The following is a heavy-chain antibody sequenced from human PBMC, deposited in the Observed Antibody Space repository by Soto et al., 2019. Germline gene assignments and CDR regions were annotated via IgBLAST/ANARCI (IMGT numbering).Heavy chain of an antibody. Sequence: GGSLRLSCAASGFTFDDYAMHWVRQAPGKGLEWVSGISWNSGSIGYADSVKGRFTISRDNAKNSLYLQMNSLRAEDTALYYCAKVGERAPDYCSGGSCYSGAFDIWGQGTMVTVSS. CDR3: AKVGERAPDYCSGGSCYSGAFDI. CDR1: GFTFDDYA. D-gene: IGHD2-15*01. V-gene: IGHV3-9*01. CDR2: ISWNSGSI. J-gene: IGHJ3*02.